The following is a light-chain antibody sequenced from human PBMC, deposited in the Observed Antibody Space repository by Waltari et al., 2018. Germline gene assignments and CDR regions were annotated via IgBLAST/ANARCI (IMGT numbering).Light chain of an antibody. V-gene: IGKV1-5*03. CDR1: KSIDRW. CDR2: KAS. J-gene: IGKJ2*01. Sequence: DIQMTQSPSTLSASVGDRVTITCRASKSIDRWLAWYQQKPGKAPKLLIYKASNLENGVPSRFSGSGSGTEFTLTISSLQPDDFAPYYCQQYNSYSTFGQGTKLEI. CDR3: QQYNSYST.